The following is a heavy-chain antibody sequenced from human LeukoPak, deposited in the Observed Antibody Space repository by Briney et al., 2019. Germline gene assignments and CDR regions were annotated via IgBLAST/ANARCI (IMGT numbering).Heavy chain of an antibody. D-gene: IGHD5-18*01. CDR3: TTAPSGYAYMNGWHLDY. V-gene: IGHV3-15*01. CDR1: GVTFSYAW. J-gene: IGHJ4*02. Sequence: GRSLRLSCAASGVTFSYAWMSGVRQAPGKGLEWVGRIKRKTDGETTDYAAPVKGRFTISRDDSKNTLYLQMNSLKTEDTALYYCTTAPSGYAYMNGWHLDYWGQGALVTVSS. CDR2: IKRKTDGETT.